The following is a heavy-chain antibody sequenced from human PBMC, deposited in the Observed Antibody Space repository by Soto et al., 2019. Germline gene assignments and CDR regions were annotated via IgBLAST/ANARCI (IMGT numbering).Heavy chain of an antibody. D-gene: IGHD6-19*01. CDR3: ARDRDGSGWYIDY. CDR2: IWYDGSNK. V-gene: IGHV3-33*01. CDR1: GFTFSSYG. J-gene: IGHJ4*02. Sequence: QVQLVESGGGVVQPGRSLRLSCAASGFTFSSYGMHWVRQAPGKGLEWVAVIWYDGSNKYYADSVKGRFTISRDNSKNTLYLQMNSLRAEDTAVYYCARDRDGSGWYIDYWGQGTLVTVSS.